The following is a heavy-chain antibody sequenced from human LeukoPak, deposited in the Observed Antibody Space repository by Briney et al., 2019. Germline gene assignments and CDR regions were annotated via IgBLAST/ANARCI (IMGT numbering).Heavy chain of an antibody. J-gene: IGHJ4*02. D-gene: IGHD2-15*01. CDR2: IYYSGST. CDR1: GGSISSHSYY. Sequence: PSQTLSLTCTVSGGSISSHSYYWSWIRQPPGKGLEWIGYIYYSGSTNYNPSLKSRVTISVDTSKNQFSLKLSSVTAADTAVYYCARVDGSPDYWGQGTLVTVSS. CDR3: ARVDGSPDY. V-gene: IGHV4-61*01.